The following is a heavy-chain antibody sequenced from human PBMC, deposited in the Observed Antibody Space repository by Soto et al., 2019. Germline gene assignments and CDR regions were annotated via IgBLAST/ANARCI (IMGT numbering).Heavy chain of an antibody. J-gene: IGHJ4*02. V-gene: IGHV4-59*12. Sequence: KLPETLSLTCTVSGGFIISDYWIWIRQPPGKGLEWIGYMYHSGSTYYNPSLKSRVTISIDRSKNQFSLKLSSVTAADTAVYYCARVPDYWGQGILVTVSS. CDR3: ARVPDY. CDR2: MYHSGST. CDR1: GGFIISDY. D-gene: IGHD2-2*01.